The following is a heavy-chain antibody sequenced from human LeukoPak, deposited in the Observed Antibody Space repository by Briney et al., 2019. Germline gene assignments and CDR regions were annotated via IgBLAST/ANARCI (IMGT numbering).Heavy chain of an antibody. CDR3: ARDYAPTTYGSGSYYYFQH. Sequence: ASVKVSCKASGYTFTAYYMHWVRQAPGQGLEWMGWINPNSGDTNYAQRFQGRVTMTRDTSTSTVYMELSSLRSEDTAVYYCARDYAPTTYGSGSYYYFQHWGQGTLVTVSS. J-gene: IGHJ1*01. CDR1: GYTFTAYY. D-gene: IGHD3-10*01. CDR2: INPNSGDT. V-gene: IGHV1-2*02.